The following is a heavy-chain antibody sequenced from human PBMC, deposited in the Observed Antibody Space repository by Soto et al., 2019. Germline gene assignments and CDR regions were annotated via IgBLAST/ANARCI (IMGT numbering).Heavy chain of an antibody. CDR1: GYTFTSYA. D-gene: IGHD1-26*01. CDR3: ARDFVVGGPTINYYYGMDV. J-gene: IGHJ6*02. Sequence: ASVKVSCKAFGYTFTSYAIHWVRQAPGQRLEWMGWINAGNGNTKYSQKFQGRFTISRDNSKNTLYLQMNSLGAEDTAVYYCARDFVVGGPTINYYYGMDVWGQGTTVTVSS. CDR2: INAGNGNT. V-gene: IGHV1-3*01.